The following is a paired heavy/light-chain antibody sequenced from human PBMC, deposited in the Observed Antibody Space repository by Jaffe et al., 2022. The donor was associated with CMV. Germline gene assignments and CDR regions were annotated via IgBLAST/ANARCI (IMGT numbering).Light chain of an antibody. CDR2: SNN. CDR1: SSNIGSKV. V-gene: IGLV1-44*01. Sequence: QSVLSQPPSASATPGQRVTISCSGSSSNIGSKVVNWYQQIPGTAPKLLIYSNNQRPSGVPDRFSGSKSGTSASLAIYWLQSEDEAEYYCAAWDDSLKGWVFGGGTKLTVL. CDR3: AAWDDSLKGWV. J-gene: IGLJ3*02.
Heavy chain of an antibody. CDR1: GFTFNDYA. Sequence: QVQLVESGGGVVQPGRSLRLSCAASGFTFNDYAMHWVRQAPGKGLEWVAVIWHDASKNLYVGSVRGRFIISRDNSRNTLYLQMISLRAEDTAVYYCARQEHDYGDSFDLWGRGTLVTVSS. D-gene: IGHD4-17*01. CDR2: IWHDASKN. V-gene: IGHV3-33*08. J-gene: IGHJ2*01. CDR3: ARQEHDYGDSFDL.